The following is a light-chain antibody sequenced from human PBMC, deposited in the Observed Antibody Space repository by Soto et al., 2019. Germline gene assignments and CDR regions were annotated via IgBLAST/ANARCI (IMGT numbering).Light chain of an antibody. CDR3: QQLNSYPLS. CDR1: QGISSY. Sequence: DIQLTQSPSFLSASVGDRVTITCRASQGISSYLAWYQQKPGKAPKLLIYAASTLQSGVPSRFSGSGSGTEFTLTINSLQPEDFATYYCQQLNSYPLSFGQGTKVDIK. CDR2: AAS. J-gene: IGKJ1*01. V-gene: IGKV1-9*01.